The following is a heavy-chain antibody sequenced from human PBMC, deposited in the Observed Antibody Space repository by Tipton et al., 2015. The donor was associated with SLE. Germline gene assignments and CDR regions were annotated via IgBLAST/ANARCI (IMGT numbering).Heavy chain of an antibody. Sequence: SLRLSCAASGFTFSSYSMNWVRQAPGKGLEWVSSISSSSSYIYYADSVKGRFTISRDNAKNSLYLQMNSLRAEDTAVYYCAKKLGANPGMDVWGQGTTVTVSS. CDR1: GFTFSSYS. J-gene: IGHJ6*02. V-gene: IGHV3-21*03. D-gene: IGHD1-26*01. CDR2: ISSSSSYI. CDR3: AKKLGANPGMDV.